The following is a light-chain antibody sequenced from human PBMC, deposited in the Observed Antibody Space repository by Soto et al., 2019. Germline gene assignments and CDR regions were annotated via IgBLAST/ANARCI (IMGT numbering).Light chain of an antibody. V-gene: IGKV3-20*01. CDR1: QSISSNF. CDR3: HQYGSSPRT. CDR2: GAS. Sequence: ETVLTQSPGTLSLSPGERATLSCRASQSISSNFLAWYQQKPGQAPRLLIYGASIRATGIPDRFSGSGSGTDFTLTIRRLEPEDFAMYFCHQYGSSPRTFGQGTKVEIK. J-gene: IGKJ1*01.